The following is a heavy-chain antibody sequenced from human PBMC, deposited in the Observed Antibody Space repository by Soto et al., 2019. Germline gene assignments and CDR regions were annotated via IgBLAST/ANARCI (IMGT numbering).Heavy chain of an antibody. V-gene: IGHV3-23*01. J-gene: IGHJ5*02. CDR1: GFTFSRHA. CDR2: ISGSGGST. CDR3: AKVGYYDFWGVAKNWFDP. D-gene: IGHD3-3*01. Sequence: VQLLESGGGLVQPGGSLRLSCAASGFTFSRHAISWVRQAPGKGLAWVSAISGSGGSTYYADSVRGRFTISRDNSKNTLYLQMNSLRAEDTAVYYCAKVGYYDFWGVAKNWFDPWGQGTLVTVSS.